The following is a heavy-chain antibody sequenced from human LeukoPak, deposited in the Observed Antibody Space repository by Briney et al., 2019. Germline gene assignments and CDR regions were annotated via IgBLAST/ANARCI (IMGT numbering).Heavy chain of an antibody. D-gene: IGHD6-13*01. CDR2: IRYDGSNK. Sequence: GGSLRLSCAASGFTFSSYGMHWVRQAPGKGLEWVAFIRYDGSNKYYADSVKGRFTISRDNSKNTLYLQMNSLRAEDTAVYYCAKDYGWQQLEKSPYYWGQGTLVTVSS. V-gene: IGHV3-30*02. J-gene: IGHJ4*02. CDR1: GFTFSSYG. CDR3: AKDYGWQQLEKSPYY.